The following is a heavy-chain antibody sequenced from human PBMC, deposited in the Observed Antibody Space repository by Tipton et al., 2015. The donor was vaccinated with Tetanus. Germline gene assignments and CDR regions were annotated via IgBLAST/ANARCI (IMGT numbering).Heavy chain of an antibody. CDR1: GGSISSYY. CDR3: ARWRDGFNRALDS. V-gene: IGHV4-59*01. D-gene: IGHD5-24*01. Sequence: TLSLTCTVSGGSISSYYWSWIRQPPGKGLEWIGYIYYSGSTNYNPSLKSRVTLSIDTSKNQFSLKMTSVTAADTAVYYCARWRDGFNRALDSWGQGIMVTVSS. J-gene: IGHJ4*02. CDR2: IYYSGST.